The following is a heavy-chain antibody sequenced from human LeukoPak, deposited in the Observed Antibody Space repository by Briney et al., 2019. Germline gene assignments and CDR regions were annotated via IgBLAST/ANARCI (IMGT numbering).Heavy chain of an antibody. J-gene: IGHJ6*04. CDR1: GGTFSSYA. D-gene: IGHD3-3*01. Sequence: SVKVSCKASGGTFSSYAISWVRQTPGQGLEWMGGIIPIFGTANYAQKFQGRVTITTDESTSTAYMELSSLRSEDTAVYYCARQDDFWSGLDVWGKGTTVTVSS. CDR3: ARQDDFWSGLDV. CDR2: IIPIFGTA. V-gene: IGHV1-69*05.